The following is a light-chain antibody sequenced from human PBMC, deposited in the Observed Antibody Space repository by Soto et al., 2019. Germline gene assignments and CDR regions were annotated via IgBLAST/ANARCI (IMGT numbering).Light chain of an antibody. Sequence: DIQMTQSPSSLSAPIGDRATISCQASQDSKNYLNWYQQKSGKAPKLLIYDASDLETGVPSRFSGSGSGTDFTFTINSLQPEDIATYYCQQYDNLPHTFGEGTKVDI. J-gene: IGKJ4*02. CDR3: QQYDNLPHT. CDR2: DAS. V-gene: IGKV1-33*01. CDR1: QDSKNY.